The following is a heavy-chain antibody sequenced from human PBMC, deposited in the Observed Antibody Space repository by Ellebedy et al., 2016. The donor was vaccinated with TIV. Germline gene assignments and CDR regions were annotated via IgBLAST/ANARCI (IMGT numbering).Heavy chain of an antibody. CDR1: GYTFTNYG. Sequence: AASVQVSCKASGYTFTNYGISWVRQAPGQGLEWMGWINVHDGRTNYAQKLQGRVTMTRDTSTSTAYMQLRSLRSYDTAVYFCARDWDFEFDYWGQGTLVTVSS. V-gene: IGHV1-18*04. D-gene: IGHD1-26*01. J-gene: IGHJ4*02. CDR3: ARDWDFEFDY. CDR2: INVHDGRT.